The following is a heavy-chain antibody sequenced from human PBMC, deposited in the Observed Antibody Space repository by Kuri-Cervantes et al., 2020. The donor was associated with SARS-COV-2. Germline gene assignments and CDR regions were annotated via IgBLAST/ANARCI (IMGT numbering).Heavy chain of an antibody. CDR2: INPDGSYT. D-gene: IGHD2-2*01. CDR1: GFTFSGHW. V-gene: IGHV3-74*01. J-gene: IGHJ2*01. CDR3: ARDRNYATQNWYFDL. Sequence: GESLKISCAASGFTFSGHWIHWVRQAPGKGLVWVSRINPDGSYTNNADSVKGRFTLSRDNAKNMLFLQMNSLRAEDTAVYFCARDRNYATQNWYFDLWGRGTLVTVSS.